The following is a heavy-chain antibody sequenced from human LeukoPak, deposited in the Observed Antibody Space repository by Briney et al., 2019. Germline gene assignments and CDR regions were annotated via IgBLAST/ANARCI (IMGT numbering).Heavy chain of an antibody. CDR1: GFTFSSYS. CDR2: INPSGDTT. D-gene: IGHD2-15*01. CDR3: ASQTYSGSARYYSDY. V-gene: IGHV3-23*01. Sequence: PGGSLRLSCATSGFTFSSYSMTWVRQSPGKGLDWVSIINPSGDTTYYADSVKGRFTVSRDNSRNTLYLQMQSLRVDDTAVYYCASQTYSGSARYYSDYWGQGTLVTVSS. J-gene: IGHJ4*02.